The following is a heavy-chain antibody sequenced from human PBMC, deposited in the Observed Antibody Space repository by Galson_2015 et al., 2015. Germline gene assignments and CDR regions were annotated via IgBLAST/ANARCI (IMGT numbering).Heavy chain of an antibody. J-gene: IGHJ4*02. Sequence: ETLSLTCTVSGGSISGYYWSWIRQPPGKGLEWIGYIYYSGTTKYNPSLKSRVTISVDTSKNQFSLRVSSVAAADTAVYYCAKSPSGYYSGFDYWGQGTLVTVSS. D-gene: IGHD3-22*01. V-gene: IGHV4-59*01. CDR3: AKSPSGYYSGFDY. CDR1: GGSISGYY. CDR2: IYYSGTT.